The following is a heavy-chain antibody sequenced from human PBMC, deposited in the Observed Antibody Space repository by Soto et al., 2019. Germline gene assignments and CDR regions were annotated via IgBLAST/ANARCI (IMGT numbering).Heavy chain of an antibody. CDR1: GFTFSGSA. D-gene: IGHD3-3*01. CDR3: ARGVYDFWSGHPKGLDY. V-gene: IGHV3-73*01. J-gene: IGHJ4*02. Sequence: PGGSLRLSCAASGFTFSGSAMHWVRQASGKGLEWVGRIRSKAKSYATAYAVSVKGRFTISRDDSRNTAYLQMNSLKTEDTAVYYRARGVYDFWSGHPKGLDYWGQGTVVTVSS. CDR2: IRSKAKSYAT.